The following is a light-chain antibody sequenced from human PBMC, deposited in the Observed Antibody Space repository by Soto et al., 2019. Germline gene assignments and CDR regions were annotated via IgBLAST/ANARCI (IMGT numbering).Light chain of an antibody. CDR2: AAS. J-gene: IGKJ4*01. V-gene: IGKV3D-15*01. CDR1: QSVSSY. CDR3: QQYNNWPPT. Sequence: EIVLTQSPATLSLSPGERATLSCRASQSVSSYLAWYQQKPGQAPRLLIYAASTRATGIPTRFSGSGSGTEFTLTISSLQSEDFAVYFCQQYNNWPPTFGGGTKVDIK.